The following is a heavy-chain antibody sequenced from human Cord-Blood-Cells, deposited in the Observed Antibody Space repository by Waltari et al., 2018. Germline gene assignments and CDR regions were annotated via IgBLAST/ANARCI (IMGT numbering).Heavy chain of an antibody. J-gene: IGHJ4*02. D-gene: IGHD6-13*01. V-gene: IGHV3-23*01. CDR2: ISGSGSST. CDR3: AKFHSSSWFWFDY. CDR1: GFTFRSYA. Sequence: EVQLLESGGGLVQHGGSLRISCAASGFTFRSYAMSWVRQAPGKGLEWVSAISGSGSSTYYADSVKGRFTISRDNSKNTLYLQMNSLRAEDTAVYYCAKFHSSSWFWFDYWGQGTLVTVSS.